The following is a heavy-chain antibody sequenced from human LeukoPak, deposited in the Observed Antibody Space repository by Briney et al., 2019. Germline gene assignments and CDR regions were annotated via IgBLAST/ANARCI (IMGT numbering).Heavy chain of an antibody. CDR2: MHPNSGGT. V-gene: IGHV1-2*02. CDR1: GYTFTDYY. D-gene: IGHD3-22*01. Sequence: GASVKVSCKASGYTFTDYYLHWLRQAPGQGPEWMGWMHPNSGGTNYAQRFQGRVTMTRDTSISTAYMELSRLRSDDTAVYYCARDLDSSGYYLANWGQGTLVTVSS. J-gene: IGHJ4*02. CDR3: ARDLDSSGYYLAN.